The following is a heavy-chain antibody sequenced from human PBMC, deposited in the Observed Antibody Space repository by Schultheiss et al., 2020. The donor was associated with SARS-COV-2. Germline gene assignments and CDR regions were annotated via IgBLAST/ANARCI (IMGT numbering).Heavy chain of an antibody. D-gene: IGHD6-19*01. Sequence: SLKISCAASGFTFDDYAMHWVRQAPGKGLEWVSGISWNSGSIGYADSVKGRFTISRDNAKNSLYLQMNSLRAEDTAVYYCAKFTSGWFEDVWGQGTTVTVSS. CDR1: GFTFDDYA. J-gene: IGHJ6*02. CDR2: ISWNSGSI. CDR3: AKFTSGWFEDV. V-gene: IGHV3-9*01.